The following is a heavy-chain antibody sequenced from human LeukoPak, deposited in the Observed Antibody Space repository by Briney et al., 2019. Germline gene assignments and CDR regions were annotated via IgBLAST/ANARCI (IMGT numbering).Heavy chain of an antibody. CDR3: AREGSGSYYGGGFDY. CDR1: GFTFSSYG. D-gene: IGHD1-26*01. V-gene: IGHV3-30*02. CDR2: IRYDGSNK. Sequence: GGSLRLSCAASGFTFSSYGMHWVRQAPGKGLEWVAFIRYDGSNKYYADSVKGRFTISRDNSKNTLYLQMNSLRAEDTALYYCAREGSGSYYGGGFDYWGQGTLVTVSS. J-gene: IGHJ4*02.